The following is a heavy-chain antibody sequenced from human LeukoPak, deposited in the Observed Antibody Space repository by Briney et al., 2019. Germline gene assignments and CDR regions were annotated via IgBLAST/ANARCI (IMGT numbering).Heavy chain of an antibody. J-gene: IGHJ4*02. D-gene: IGHD3-10*01. CDR1: GGSMSSYF. CDR3: AREGDYYGSGRYAY. V-gene: IGHV4-4*07. Sequence: SETLSLTCSVSGGSMSSYFWNWIRQPAGKGLEWIGRIYTSGSTNYNPSLKSRVTMSVDTSKNQFSLKLSSVTAADTAVYYCAREGDYYGSGRYAYWGQGTLVTVSS. CDR2: IYTSGST.